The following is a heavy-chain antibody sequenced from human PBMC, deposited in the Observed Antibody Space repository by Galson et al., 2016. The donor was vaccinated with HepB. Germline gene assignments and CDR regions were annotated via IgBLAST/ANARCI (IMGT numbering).Heavy chain of an antibody. CDR2: ISNSNSYI. CDR1: GFTFSTYN. J-gene: IGHJ6*01. Sequence: SLRLSCAASGFTFSTYNMNWVRQAPGKGLEWVLSISNSNSYIYYTDSVKGRFTISRDNAKNSLYLQMNSLRAEDTAVYYCARDFGYCSSTSRYKGGLFYHYGMELWGQGTPV. V-gene: IGHV3-21*01. D-gene: IGHD2-2*02. CDR3: ARDFGYCSSTSRYKGGLFYHYGMEL.